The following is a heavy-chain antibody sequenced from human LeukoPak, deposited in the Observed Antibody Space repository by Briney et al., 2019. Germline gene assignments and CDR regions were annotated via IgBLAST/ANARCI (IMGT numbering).Heavy chain of an antibody. D-gene: IGHD6-13*01. V-gene: IGHV1-69*13. CDR3: ASRPLAAAGAKAEYFQH. Sequence: SVKVSCKASGGTFSSYAISWVRQAPGQGLEWMGGIIPIFGTANYAQKFQGRVTITADESTSTAYMELSSLRSEDTAVYYCASRPLAAAGAKAEYFQHWGQGTLVTVSS. J-gene: IGHJ1*01. CDR1: GGTFSSYA. CDR2: IIPIFGTA.